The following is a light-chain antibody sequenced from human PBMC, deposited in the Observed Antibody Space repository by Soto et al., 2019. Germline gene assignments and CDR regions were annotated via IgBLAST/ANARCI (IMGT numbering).Light chain of an antibody. CDR2: KAS. CDR1: QSISSW. V-gene: IGKV1-5*03. J-gene: IGKJ1*01. CDR3: QQYNNWPTWT. Sequence: RMTQSPSTLSASVGDRVTITCRASQSISSWLAWYQQKPGKAPKLLIYKASSLESGVPSRFSGSGSGTEFTLTISSLQPDDFAVYYCQQYNNWPTWTFGQGTKVDI.